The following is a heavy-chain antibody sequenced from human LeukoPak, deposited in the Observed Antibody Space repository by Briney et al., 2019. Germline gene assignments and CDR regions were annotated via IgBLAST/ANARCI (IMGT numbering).Heavy chain of an antibody. J-gene: IGHJ4*02. CDR2: IYYTGST. CDR3: VRSFSGTHFES. V-gene: IGHV4-59*01. CDR1: GGSISSYY. D-gene: IGHD5-12*01. Sequence: SETLSLTCTVSGGSISSYYWNWIRQPPGTGLEWIGFIYYTGSTNYSPSLKSRVTISEETSKNQISLKLSSVTAADTAVYYCVRSFSGTHFESWGQGTLVTVSS.